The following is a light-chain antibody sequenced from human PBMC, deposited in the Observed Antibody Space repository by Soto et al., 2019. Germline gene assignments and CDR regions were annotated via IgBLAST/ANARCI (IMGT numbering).Light chain of an antibody. J-gene: IGKJ1*01. CDR1: QDISNY. V-gene: IGKV1-33*01. CDR3: QQYLSALWT. CDR2: DAS. Sequence: DIQMSQSPSSLSASVGDRVTITCQASQDISNYLNWYQQKPGKAPKLLIYDASNLETGVPSRFSGSGSGTDFTFTISSLQPEDIATYYCQQYLSALWTFGQGTKVDIK.